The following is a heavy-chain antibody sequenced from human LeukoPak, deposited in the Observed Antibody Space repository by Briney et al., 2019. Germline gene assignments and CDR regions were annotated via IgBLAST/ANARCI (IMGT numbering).Heavy chain of an antibody. V-gene: IGHV1-46*01. D-gene: IGHD6-13*01. J-gene: IGHJ6*03. CDR1: GYTFTGYY. Sequence: ASVKVSCKASGYTFTGYYMHWVRQAPGQGLEWMGIINPSGGSTSYAQKFQGRVTMTRDTSTSTVYMELSSLRSEDTAVYYCAREGIAAAGTYYYYYMDVWGKGTTVTVSS. CDR3: AREGIAAAGTYYYYYMDV. CDR2: INPSGGST.